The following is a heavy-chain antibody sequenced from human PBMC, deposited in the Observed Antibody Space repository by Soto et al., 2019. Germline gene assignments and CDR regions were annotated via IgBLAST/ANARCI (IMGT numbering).Heavy chain of an antibody. CDR1: GFTFSSYS. J-gene: IGHJ4*02. D-gene: IGHD6-13*01. CDR2: IGTAGDT. Sequence: GGSLRLSCAASGFTFSSYSMNWVRQAPGKGLEWVSAIGTAGDTYYPGSVKGRFTISRENAKNSLYLQMNSLRAGDTAVYYCARANAGLYYFDYWGQGTLVTVSS. V-gene: IGHV3-13*01. CDR3: ARANAGLYYFDY.